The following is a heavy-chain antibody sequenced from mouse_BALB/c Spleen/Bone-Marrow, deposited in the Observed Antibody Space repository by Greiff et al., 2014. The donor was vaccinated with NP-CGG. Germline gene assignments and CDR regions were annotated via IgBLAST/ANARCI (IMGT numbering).Heavy chain of an antibody. D-gene: IGHD2-14*01. V-gene: IGHV3-2*02. CDR1: GYSITSDYA. CDR2: ISYSGFT. J-gene: IGHJ3*01. CDR3: SRDYRYDTWFSY. Sequence: VQLQQSGPGLVKPSQSLSLTCTVTGYSITSDYAWNWIRQFPGNKLEWMGYISYSGFTSYNPSLKSRISITRDTSKNQFFLQLNSVTTEDTATYYCSRDYRYDTWFSYWAKGLWSLSLQ.